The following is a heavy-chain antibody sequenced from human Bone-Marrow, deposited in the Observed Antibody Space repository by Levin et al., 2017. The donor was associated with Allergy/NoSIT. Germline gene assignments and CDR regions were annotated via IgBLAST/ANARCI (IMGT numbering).Heavy chain of an antibody. J-gene: IGHJ4*02. V-gene: IGHV3-33*01. CDR3: ARDMIAATGRPFDY. CDR2: IWYNGTST. D-gene: IGHD6-13*01. CDR1: GFTLNAYG. Sequence: GESLKISCIVSGFTLNAYGMHWVRQAPGKGLEWLAFIWYNGTSTFYAESLKGRFTISRDTAQHTLYLQMNSLRVEDTAMYFCARDMIAATGRPFDYWGQGPLVTVSS.